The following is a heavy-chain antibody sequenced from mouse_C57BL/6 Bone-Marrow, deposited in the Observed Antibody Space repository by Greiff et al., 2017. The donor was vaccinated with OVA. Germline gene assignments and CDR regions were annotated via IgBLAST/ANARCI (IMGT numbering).Heavy chain of an antibody. CDR2: IRSKSNNYAT. J-gene: IGHJ4*01. Sequence: EVNVVESGGGLVQPKGSLKLSCAASGFSFNTYAMNWVRQAPGKGLEWVARIRSKSNNYATYYADSVKDRFTISRDDSESMLYLQMNNLKTEDTAMYYCVRGSHYYGSSDYYAMDYWGQGTSVTVSS. CDR1: GFSFNTYA. V-gene: IGHV10-1*01. D-gene: IGHD1-1*01. CDR3: VRGSHYYGSSDYYAMDY.